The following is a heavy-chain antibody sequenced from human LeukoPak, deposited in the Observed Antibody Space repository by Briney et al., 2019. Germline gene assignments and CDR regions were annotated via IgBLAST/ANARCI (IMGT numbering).Heavy chain of an antibody. CDR1: GYTFTGYY. CDR3: ARDGPVRYARGPAATFEP. Sequence: ASVKVSCKASGYTFTGYYMHWVRQAPGQGLEWMGWINPNSGGTNYAQKFQRRVTMTRDTSISTAYMELSRLRSDDTAVYYCARDGPVRYARGPAATFEPWGQGTLVTVSS. CDR2: INPNSGGT. V-gene: IGHV1-2*02. J-gene: IGHJ5*02. D-gene: IGHD2-2*01.